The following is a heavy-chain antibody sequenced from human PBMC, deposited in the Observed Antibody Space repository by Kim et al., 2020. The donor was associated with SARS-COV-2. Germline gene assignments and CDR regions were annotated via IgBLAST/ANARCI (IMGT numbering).Heavy chain of an antibody. CDR3: AREVRYYYDSSAGGPFDY. CDR1: GFTFSSYG. D-gene: IGHD3-22*01. J-gene: IGHJ4*02. V-gene: IGHV3-33*01. CDR2: IWYDGSNK. Sequence: GGSLRLSCAASGFTFSSYGMHWVRQAPGKGLEWVAVIWYDGSNKYYADSVKGRFTISRDNSKNTLYLQMNSLRAEDTAVYYCAREVRYYYDSSAGGPFDYWGQGTLVTVSS.